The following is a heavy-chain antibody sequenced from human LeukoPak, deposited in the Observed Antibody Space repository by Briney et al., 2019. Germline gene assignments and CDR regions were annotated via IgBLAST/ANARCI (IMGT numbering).Heavy chain of an antibody. D-gene: IGHD3-3*01. Sequence: SETLSLTCAISGESFIGHYWTWIRQSPGKGLEWLGEINHRGTTNYNPSLESRIRLSIDTSKNQSSLSVTFLTAADTAVYFCARARVFGFWSGYYTAYYLDFWGQGSLVTVSS. CDR2: INHRGTT. CDR1: GESFIGHY. V-gene: IGHV4-34*01. CDR3: ARARVFGFWSGYYTAYYLDF. J-gene: IGHJ4*02.